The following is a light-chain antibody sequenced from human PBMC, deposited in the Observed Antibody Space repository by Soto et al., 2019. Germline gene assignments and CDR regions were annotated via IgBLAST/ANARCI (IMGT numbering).Light chain of an antibody. V-gene: IGLV1-51*01. CDR3: GTWDSSLSAVV. J-gene: IGLJ2*01. CDR2: DNN. Sequence: QSVLTQPPSVSAAPGQKVTISGSGSSSNIGNNYVSWYQQLPGTAPKLLIYDNNKRPSGIPDRFSGSKSGTSATLGITGLQTGEEADYYCGTWDSSLSAVVFGGGTKFTVL. CDR1: SSNIGNNY.